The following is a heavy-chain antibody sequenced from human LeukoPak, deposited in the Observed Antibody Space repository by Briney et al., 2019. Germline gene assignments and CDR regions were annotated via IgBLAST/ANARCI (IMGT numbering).Heavy chain of an antibody. CDR3: ARIRGSGSYYSYYFDY. CDR2: IYYSGST. D-gene: IGHD1-26*01. V-gene: IGHV4-30-4*07. CDR1: GGSISSGGYS. J-gene: IGHJ4*02. Sequence: SQTLSLICAVSGGSISSGGYSRSWIRQPPGKGLEWIGYIYYSGSTNYNPSLKSRVTISVDTSKNQFSLKLSSVTAADTAVYYCARIRGSGSYYSYYFDYWAREPWSPSPQ.